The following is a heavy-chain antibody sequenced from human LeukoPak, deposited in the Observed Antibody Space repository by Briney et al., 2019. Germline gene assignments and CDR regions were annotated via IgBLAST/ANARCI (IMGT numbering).Heavy chain of an antibody. V-gene: IGHV4-38-2*01. D-gene: IGHD2-2*01. CDR1: GYSISSGYY. CDR2: IYHSGST. J-gene: IGHJ5*02. CDR3: ARSPGVVVRLDWFDP. Sequence: SETLYLTCAVSGYSISSGYYWGWIRQPPGKGLEWIGSIYHSGSTYYNPSLKSRVTISVDTSKNQFSLKLSSVTAADTAVYYCARSPGVVVRLDWFDPWGQGTLVTVSS.